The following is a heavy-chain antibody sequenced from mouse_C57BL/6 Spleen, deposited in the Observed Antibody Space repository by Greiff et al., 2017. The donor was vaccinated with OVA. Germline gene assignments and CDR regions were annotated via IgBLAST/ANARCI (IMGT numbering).Heavy chain of an antibody. Sequence: QVQLQQSGAELVKPGASVKISCKASGYAFSSYWMNWVKQRPGKGLEWIGQIYPGDGDTNYNGKFKGKATLTADKSSSTAYMQLSSLTSEDSAVYFCARALYYDYDGFAYWGKGTLVTVSA. CDR3: ARALYYDYDGFAY. D-gene: IGHD2-4*01. V-gene: IGHV1-80*01. J-gene: IGHJ3*01. CDR1: GYAFSSYW. CDR2: IYPGDGDT.